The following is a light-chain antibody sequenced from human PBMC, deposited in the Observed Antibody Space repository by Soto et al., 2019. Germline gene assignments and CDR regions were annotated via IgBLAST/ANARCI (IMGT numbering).Light chain of an antibody. CDR3: FSHRTGDSHV. CDR2: AVT. J-gene: IGLJ1*01. Sequence: QSALTQPASVSGSPGQSITISCTGTSSDIGRYNFVSWYQQYPGKAPKLIIYAVTNRPSGVSGRFSGSKTGNTASLTISGLQAEDAVAYYCFSHRTGDSHVFGTGTKLTVL. V-gene: IGLV2-14*01. CDR1: SSDIGRYNF.